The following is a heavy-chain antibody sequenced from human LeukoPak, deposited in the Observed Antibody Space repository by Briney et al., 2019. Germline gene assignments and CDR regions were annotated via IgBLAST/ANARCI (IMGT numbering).Heavy chain of an antibody. CDR1: GFTFSSYG. D-gene: IGHD2-15*01. CDR2: IRYDGSNK. V-gene: IGHV3-30*02. J-gene: IGHJ4*02. CDR3: AKEGILNAYSDY. Sequence: GSLRLSCAASGFTFSSYGMHWVRQAPGKGLEWVAFIRYDGSNKYYADSVKGRFTISRDNSKNTLYLQMNSLRAEDTAVYYCAKEGILNAYSDYWGQGTLVTVSS.